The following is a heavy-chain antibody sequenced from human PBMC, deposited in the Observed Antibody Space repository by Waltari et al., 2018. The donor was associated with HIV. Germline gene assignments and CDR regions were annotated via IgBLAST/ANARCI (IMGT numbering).Heavy chain of an antibody. J-gene: IGHJ4*02. CDR3: ARGQDYDFWSGYYYDY. CDR2: INHSGSN. V-gene: IGHV4-34*01. Sequence: QVQLQQWGAGLLKPSETLSLTCAVYGGSFSGYYWSWIRQPPGKGLGWIGEINHSGSNNYNPSLNSRVTISVDTSKNQFSLKLSSVTAADTAVYYCARGQDYDFWSGYYYDYWGQGTLVTVSS. D-gene: IGHD3-3*01. CDR1: GGSFSGYY.